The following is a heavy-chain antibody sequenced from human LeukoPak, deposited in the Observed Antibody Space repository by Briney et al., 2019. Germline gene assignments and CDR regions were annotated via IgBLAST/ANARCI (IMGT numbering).Heavy chain of an antibody. CDR2: ISSSSGYI. CDR3: ARDYTPQTYYYGSGSH. CDR1: GFTFSSYS. Sequence: GGSLRLSCAASGFTFSSYSMNWVRQAPGKGLEWVSSISSSSGYIHYADSVKGRFTISRDNAKNSLYLQMNSLGPEDTAVYYCARDYTPQTYYYGSGSHWGQGTLVTVSS. D-gene: IGHD3-10*01. V-gene: IGHV3-21*01. J-gene: IGHJ4*02.